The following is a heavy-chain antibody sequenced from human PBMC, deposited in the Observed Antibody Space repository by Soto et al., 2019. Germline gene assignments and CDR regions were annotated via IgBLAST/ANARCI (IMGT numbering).Heavy chain of an antibody. V-gene: IGHV4-39*01. J-gene: IGHJ6*02. CDR3: AIRAIRGVIIGMDV. CDR2: IDYSGST. CDR1: NGAISSSSYY. D-gene: IGHD3-10*01. Sequence: PSLTCTASNGAISSSSYYCGWIRRSPGKGLEWIGSIDYSGSTYYNPSLRSLVTISVDTSKNQFSLKLSTVTAADTAVYYCAIRAIRGVIIGMDVWGRGTTVTIS.